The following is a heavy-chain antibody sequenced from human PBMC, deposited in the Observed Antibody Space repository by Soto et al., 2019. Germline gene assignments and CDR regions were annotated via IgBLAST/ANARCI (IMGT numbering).Heavy chain of an antibody. J-gene: IGHJ5*02. CDR1: GGSISSGGYS. V-gene: IGHV4-30-2*01. D-gene: IGHD3-3*01. CDR2: IYHSGST. CDR3: ARARLDLNWFDP. Sequence: PSETLSLTCAVSGGSISSGGYSWSWIRQPPGKGLEWIGYIYHSGSTYYNPSLKSRVTISVDRSKNQFSLKLSSVTAADTAVYYCARARLDLNWFDPWGQGTLVTVSS.